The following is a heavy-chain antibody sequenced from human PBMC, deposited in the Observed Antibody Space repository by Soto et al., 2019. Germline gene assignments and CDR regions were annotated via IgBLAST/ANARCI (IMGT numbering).Heavy chain of an antibody. CDR2: INHSGST. Sequence: SETLSLTCAVYGGSFSGYYWSWIRQPPGKGLEWIGEINHSGSTNYNPSLKSRVTISVDTSKNQFSLKLSSVTAADTAVYYCARVLRFLEWSQYYYYYYGMDGWGQGTTVTVSS. D-gene: IGHD3-3*01. V-gene: IGHV4-34*01. CDR1: GGSFSGYY. J-gene: IGHJ6*02. CDR3: ARVLRFLEWSQYYYYYYGMDG.